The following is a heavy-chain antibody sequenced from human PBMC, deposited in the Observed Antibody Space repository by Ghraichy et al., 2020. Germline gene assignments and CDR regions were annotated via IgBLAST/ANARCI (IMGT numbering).Heavy chain of an antibody. J-gene: IGHJ5*01. D-gene: IGHD3-16*01. Sequence: SCAASGFTFTNYWMHWVRQAPGKGLVWVSRINSDGSSTSYADSVKGRFTISRDNAKNTLYLQMNSLRAEDTAVYFCAKASGYYDTGAYFDFWGQGTLVTVSS. CDR3: AKASGYYDTGAYFDF. V-gene: IGHV3-74*01. CDR2: INSDGSST. CDR1: GFTFTNYW.